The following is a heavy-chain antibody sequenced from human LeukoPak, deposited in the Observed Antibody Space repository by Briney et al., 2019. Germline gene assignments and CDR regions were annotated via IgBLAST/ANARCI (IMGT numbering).Heavy chain of an antibody. Sequence: TGGSLRLSCAASGFTFSSYWMHWVRHAPGKGLVWVSRINGDGSSTTYVDSVMGRFTISRDNAKNTLYLQMNSVRAEDTAVYYCARGNIAAAGIHYWGQGTLVIVSS. CDR2: INGDGSST. V-gene: IGHV3-74*01. D-gene: IGHD6-13*01. CDR3: ARGNIAAAGIHY. J-gene: IGHJ4*02. CDR1: GFTFSSYW.